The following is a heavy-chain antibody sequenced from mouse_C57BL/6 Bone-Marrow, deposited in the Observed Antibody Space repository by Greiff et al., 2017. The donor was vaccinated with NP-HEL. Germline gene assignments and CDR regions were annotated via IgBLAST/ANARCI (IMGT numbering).Heavy chain of an antibody. CDR3: VRQRGTAYAMDY. V-gene: IGHV10-1*01. Sequence: EVQVVESGGGLVQPKGSLKLSCAASGFSFNTYAMNWVRQAPGKGLEWVARIRSKSNNYATYYADSVKDRFTISRDDSESMLYLQMNNLKTEDTAMYYSVRQRGTAYAMDYWGQGTSVTVSS. D-gene: IGHD1-2*01. CDR2: IRSKSNNYAT. CDR1: GFSFNTYA. J-gene: IGHJ4*01.